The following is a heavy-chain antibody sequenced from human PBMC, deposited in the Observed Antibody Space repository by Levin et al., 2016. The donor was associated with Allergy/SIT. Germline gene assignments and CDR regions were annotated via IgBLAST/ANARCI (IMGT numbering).Heavy chain of an antibody. J-gene: IGHJ6*02. V-gene: IGHV1-18*01. CDR3: AREGYCSGGSCYSPRLVAYYYYYGMDV. CDR2: ISAYNGNT. Sequence: WVRQAPGQGLEWMGWISAYNGNTNYAQKLQGRVTMTTDTSTSTAYMELRSLRSDDTAVYYCAREGYCSGGSCYSPRLVAYYYYYGMDVWGQGTTVTVSS. D-gene: IGHD2-15*01.